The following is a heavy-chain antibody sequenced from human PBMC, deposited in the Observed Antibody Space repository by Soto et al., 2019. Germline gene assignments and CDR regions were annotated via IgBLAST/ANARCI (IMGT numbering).Heavy chain of an antibody. CDR3: VTGYHSDY. Sequence: GGSLRLSCAASGISTSSYWMGWVRQAPGRGLEWVASIKNDGSEKYYMDSLKGRFTISRDNALNSLYLQMNSLRAEDTAVYFCVTGYHSDYWGQGTLVTVSS. CDR1: GISTSSYW. J-gene: IGHJ4*02. CDR2: IKNDGSEK. D-gene: IGHD5-18*01. V-gene: IGHV3-7*03.